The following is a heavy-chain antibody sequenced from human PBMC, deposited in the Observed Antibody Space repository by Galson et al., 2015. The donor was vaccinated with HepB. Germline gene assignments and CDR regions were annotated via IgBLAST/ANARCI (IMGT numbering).Heavy chain of an antibody. Sequence: SVKVSCKASGYTFTNYGVSWVRQAPGQGLEWMGWISVYNGYTDYSQKLQGRVTMTTDTSTNTAYMDLRSLTSDDTAVYYCARMLWFGESLGRGHYHYGMDVWGQGATVTVSS. CDR2: ISVYNGYT. CDR3: ARMLWFGESLGRGHYHYGMDV. J-gene: IGHJ6*02. CDR1: GYTFTNYG. V-gene: IGHV1-18*04. D-gene: IGHD3-10*01.